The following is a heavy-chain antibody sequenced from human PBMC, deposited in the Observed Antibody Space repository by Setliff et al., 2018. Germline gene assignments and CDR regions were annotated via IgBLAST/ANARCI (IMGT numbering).Heavy chain of an antibody. CDR2: ISSYNDNT. Sequence: ASVKVSCKASGYMFKSYGINWMRQAPGQGLEWMGWISSYNDNTKSAQKSQGRITMTTDTAYLEVNGLTSDDTAVYYCVIPFCAGATCPPSWGQGTQVTVSS. J-gene: IGHJ4*02. CDR1: GYMFKSYG. V-gene: IGHV1-18*04. D-gene: IGHD2-21*01. CDR3: VIPFCAGATCPPS.